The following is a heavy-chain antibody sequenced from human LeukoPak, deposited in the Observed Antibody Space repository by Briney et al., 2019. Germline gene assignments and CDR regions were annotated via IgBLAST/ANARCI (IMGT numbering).Heavy chain of an antibody. V-gene: IGHV3-21*01. CDR3: ARDYDSSGFYDY. Sequence: PGGSLRLSCAASGFTLSIYSMKWVRQAPGEGLEWVSSISSSSSNIYYADSVKGRFTISRDNAKNSLYLQMNSLRAEDTAVYYCARDYDSSGFYDYWGQGTLVTVSS. CDR1: GFTLSIYS. CDR2: ISSSSSNI. D-gene: IGHD3-22*01. J-gene: IGHJ4*02.